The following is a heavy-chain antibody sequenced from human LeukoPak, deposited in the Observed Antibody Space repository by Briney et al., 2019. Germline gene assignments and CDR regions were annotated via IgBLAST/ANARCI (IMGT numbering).Heavy chain of an antibody. CDR2: ISGSGGST. CDR3: AKSTRPVVSFCDY. Sequence: PGGSLRLSCAASGLTFSSYAMSWVRQAPGKGLEWVSGISGSGGSTSYADSVKGRFTISRDNSKNTLYLQMNSLRAEDTAVYYCAKSTRPVVSFCDYWGQGILVTVSS. D-gene: IGHD2-15*01. V-gene: IGHV3-23*01. J-gene: IGHJ4*02. CDR1: GLTFSSYA.